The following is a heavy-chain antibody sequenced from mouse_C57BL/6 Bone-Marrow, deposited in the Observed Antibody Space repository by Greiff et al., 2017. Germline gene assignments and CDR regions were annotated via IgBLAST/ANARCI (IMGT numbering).Heavy chain of an antibody. V-gene: IGHV1-69*01. CDR3: ARRKWLLPYFDV. D-gene: IGHD2-3*01. J-gene: IGHJ1*03. Sequence: QQSCKASGYTFTSYWMHWVKQRPGQGLEWIGEIDPSDSYTNYNQKFKGKSTLTVDKSSSTAYMQLSSLTSEDSAVYYCARRKWLLPYFDVWGTGTTVTVSS. CDR1: GYTFTSYW. CDR2: IDPSDSYT.